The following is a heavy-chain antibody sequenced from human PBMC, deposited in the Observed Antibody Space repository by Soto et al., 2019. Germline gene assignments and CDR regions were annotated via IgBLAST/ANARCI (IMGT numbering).Heavy chain of an antibody. J-gene: IGHJ6*02. CDR1: GFIFSDYT. CDR3: ARDHGGSTWFVGVYYFFGMDV. V-gene: IGHV3-48*02. CDR2: ISSSGGAI. Sequence: EVQLVESGGDLVQPGGSLRLSCAASGFIFSDYTMTWVRQAPGRGLEFVSHISSSGGAIFYAESVKGRFTVSRDNAKXXXXXXXXXXXDEDTAVYFCARDHGGSTWFVGVYYFFGMDVWGQGTAVTVSS. D-gene: IGHD6-13*01.